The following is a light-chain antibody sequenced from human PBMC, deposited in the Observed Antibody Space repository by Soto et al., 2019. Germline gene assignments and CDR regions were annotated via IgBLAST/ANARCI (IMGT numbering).Light chain of an antibody. CDR3: EQRSNWPRWT. J-gene: IGKJ2*02. CDR1: QSVGSY. Sequence: EIVLTQSPATLSFSPGERATLSFRASQSVGSYLGWYQHKPGQAPRLLIYDPSNRAPGIPARFSGSGSGTDFTLTISSLVPEDLAVYYCEQRSNWPRWTFGQRTKLEIK. V-gene: IGKV3-11*01. CDR2: DPS.